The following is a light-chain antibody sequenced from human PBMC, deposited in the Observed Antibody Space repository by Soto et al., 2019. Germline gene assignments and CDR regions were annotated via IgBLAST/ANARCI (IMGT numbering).Light chain of an antibody. Sequence: SYELTQPPSVSVAPGQTARITCGGNDIGDKSVHWYQQKPGQAPLLVVYDDTDRPSGIPERFSGSNSGNTATLTISRVEAGDEADYYCQVWDSSSDHRVFGGGTKVTVL. CDR3: QVWDSSSDHRV. V-gene: IGLV3-21*02. CDR2: DDT. CDR1: DIGDKS. J-gene: IGLJ3*02.